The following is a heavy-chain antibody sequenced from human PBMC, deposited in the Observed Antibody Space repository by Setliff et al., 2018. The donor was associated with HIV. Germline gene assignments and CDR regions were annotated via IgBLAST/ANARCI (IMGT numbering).Heavy chain of an antibody. CDR1: GGPISSSTSY. CDR3: ARVEAKIRGATYGMDV. CDR2: VFYTGNT. Sequence: SETLSLTCNVSGGPISSSTSYWGWIRQPPEKGLEWIGSVFYTGNTYYSPSLKSRVTISVDTSKNQFSLQLNSVTAAGTAVYFCARVEAKIRGATYGMDVWGQGTTVTVSS. J-gene: IGHJ6*02. D-gene: IGHD3-10*01. V-gene: IGHV4-39*07.